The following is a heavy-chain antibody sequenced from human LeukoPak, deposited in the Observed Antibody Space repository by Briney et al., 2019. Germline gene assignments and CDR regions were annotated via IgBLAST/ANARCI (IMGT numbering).Heavy chain of an antibody. J-gene: IGHJ6*02. V-gene: IGHV1-69*04. CDR3: ARGAQFYYYGMDV. CDR2: IIPILGIA. CDR1: GGTFSSYA. Sequence: ASVKVSCKASGGTFSSYAISWVRQAPGQGLEWMGRIIPILGIAIYAQKFRGRVTITADKSTSTAYMELSSLRSEDTAVYYCARGAQFYYYGMDVWGQGTTVTVSS.